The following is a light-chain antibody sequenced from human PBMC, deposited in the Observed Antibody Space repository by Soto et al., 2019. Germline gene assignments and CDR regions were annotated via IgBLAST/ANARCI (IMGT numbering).Light chain of an antibody. Sequence: EIVLTQSPATLSLSPGERATLSCRASQSVSSYLAWYQQKPGQAPRLLIYDASNRATGIPARFSGSGSGTDFTFTISSLEPEDFAVYYCQQRSTTWTFGQGTKVEIK. J-gene: IGKJ1*01. CDR3: QQRSTTWT. V-gene: IGKV3-11*01. CDR1: QSVSSY. CDR2: DAS.